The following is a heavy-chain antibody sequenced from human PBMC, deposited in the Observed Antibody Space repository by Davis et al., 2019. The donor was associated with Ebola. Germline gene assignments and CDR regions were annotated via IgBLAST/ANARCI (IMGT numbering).Heavy chain of an antibody. D-gene: IGHD1-1*01. CDR2: ISSNGGST. J-gene: IGHJ4*02. V-gene: IGHV3-64*04. CDR1: GFTFSIYT. Sequence: GESLKISCSASGFTFSIYTMHWVRQAPGKGLEYVSAISSNGGSTYYADSVKGRFTISRDNSKNTLYLQMNSLRAEDTAVYYCARAQFPTTSDHWGQGTLVTVSS. CDR3: ARAQFPTTSDH.